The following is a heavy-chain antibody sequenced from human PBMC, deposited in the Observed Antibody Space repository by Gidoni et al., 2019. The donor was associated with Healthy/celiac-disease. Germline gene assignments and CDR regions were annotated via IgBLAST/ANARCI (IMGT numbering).Heavy chain of an antibody. D-gene: IGHD3-16*02. J-gene: IGHJ4*02. Sequence: QVLPVQSGAEVKKPGASVKVSCKVSGYTLTELSMHWVRQAPGKGLEWMGGFDPEDGETIYAQKFQGRVTMTEDTSTDTAYMELSSLRSEDTDVYYCATDYIWGSYREGGFDYWGQGTLVTVSS. V-gene: IGHV1-24*01. CDR3: ATDYIWGSYREGGFDY. CDR2: FDPEDGET. CDR1: GYTLTELS.